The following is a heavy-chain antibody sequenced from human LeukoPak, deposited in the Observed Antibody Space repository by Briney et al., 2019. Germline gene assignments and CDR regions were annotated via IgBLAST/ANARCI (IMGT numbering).Heavy chain of an antibody. J-gene: IGHJ3*02. CDR3: ARVEWLSKPGAFDI. Sequence: GGSLRLSCAASGFTVSSNYMSWVRQAPGKGLEWVSVIYSGGSTYYADSVKGRFTISRDNSKNTLYLQMNSLRAEDTAVYYCARVEWLSKPGAFDIWGQGTMVTVSS. D-gene: IGHD3-3*01. V-gene: IGHV3-66*01. CDR1: GFTVSSNY. CDR2: IYSGGST.